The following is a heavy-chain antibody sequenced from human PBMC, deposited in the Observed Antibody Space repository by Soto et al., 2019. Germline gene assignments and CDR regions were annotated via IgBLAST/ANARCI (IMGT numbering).Heavy chain of an antibody. J-gene: IGHJ5*02. CDR3: ARDAWLRFHWFDP. CDR2: INHSGST. CDR1: GGSFSGYY. D-gene: IGHD5-12*01. V-gene: IGHV4-34*01. Sequence: SETLSLTCAVYGGSFSGYYWSWIRQPPGKGLEWIGEINHSGSTNYNPSLKSRVTISVDTSKNQFSLKLSSVTAADTAVYYCARDAWLRFHWFDPWGQGTLVTVSS.